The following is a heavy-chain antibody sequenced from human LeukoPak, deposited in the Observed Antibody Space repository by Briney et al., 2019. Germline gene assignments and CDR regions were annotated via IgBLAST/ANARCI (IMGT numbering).Heavy chain of an antibody. CDR1: GFTFRTYA. J-gene: IGHJ1*01. CDR3: AKVTAAAGQEH. CDR2: ISSTGGNT. D-gene: IGHD6-13*01. V-gene: IGHV3-64*01. Sequence: GGSLRLSCAASGFTFRTYAMHWVRQAPGKGLEYVSAISSTGGNTYYANSVKGRFTISRDNSKNTLYLHMNSLRADDTAVYYCAKVTAAAGQEHWGQGTLVTVSS.